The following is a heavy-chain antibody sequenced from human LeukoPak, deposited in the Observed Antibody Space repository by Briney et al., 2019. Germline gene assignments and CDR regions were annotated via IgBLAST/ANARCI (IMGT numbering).Heavy chain of an antibody. CDR2: VYYSGGT. CDR1: GGSISSGDYY. J-gene: IGHJ4*02. CDR3: ARSTFGSNCNFDY. D-gene: IGHD3-10*01. V-gene: IGHV4-30-4*01. Sequence: PSQTLSLTCTVSGGSISSGDYYWSWIRQPPGKGLEWIGYVYYSGGTYYNPSLKSRVTISVDTSKNQFPLKLSSVTAADTAVYYCARSTFGSNCNFDYWGQGTLVTVSS.